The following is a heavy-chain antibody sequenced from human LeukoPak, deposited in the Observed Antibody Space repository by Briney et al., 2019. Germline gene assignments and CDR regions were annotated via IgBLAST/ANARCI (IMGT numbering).Heavy chain of an antibody. CDR2: IYTSGST. J-gene: IGHJ3*02. D-gene: IGHD5-18*01. CDR1: GGSISSYY. CDR3: ARGMVTGEPSDAFDI. Sequence: SSETLSLTCTVSGGSISSYYWSWIRQPAGKGLEWIGRIYTSGSTNYNPSLKSRVTMSVDTSKNQFSLKLSSVTAADTAVYYCARGMVTGEPSDAFDIWGQGTMVTVSS. V-gene: IGHV4-4*07.